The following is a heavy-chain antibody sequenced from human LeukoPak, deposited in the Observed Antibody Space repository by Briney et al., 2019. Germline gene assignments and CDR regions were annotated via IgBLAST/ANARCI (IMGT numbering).Heavy chain of an antibody. CDR2: IYPGDSDT. CDR1: GYSFTSYW. D-gene: IGHD6-19*01. Sequence: GESLKFSCKGSGYSFTSYWIGWARQMPGKGLGWMGIIYPGDSDTRYTPSFPGQVTISADKSISTAYLQWSSLKASDTAMYYCARHSGSGPYYYYYMDVWGKGTTVTVSS. CDR3: ARHSGSGPYYYYYMDV. J-gene: IGHJ6*03. V-gene: IGHV5-51*01.